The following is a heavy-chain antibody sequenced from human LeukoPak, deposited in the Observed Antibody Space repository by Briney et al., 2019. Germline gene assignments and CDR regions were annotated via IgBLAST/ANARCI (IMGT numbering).Heavy chain of an antibody. CDR1: GFPVSSNY. D-gene: IGHD6-13*01. V-gene: IGHV3-53*01. CDR2: IYSGGST. CDR3: ARGSSSWYRSRSAFDI. J-gene: IGHJ3*02. Sequence: GGSLRLSCAASGFPVSSNYMSWVRRAPGKGLEWVSVIYSGGSTYYADSVKGRFTISRDNSKNTLYLQMNSLRAEDTAVYYCARGSSSWYRSRSAFDIWGQGTMVTVSS.